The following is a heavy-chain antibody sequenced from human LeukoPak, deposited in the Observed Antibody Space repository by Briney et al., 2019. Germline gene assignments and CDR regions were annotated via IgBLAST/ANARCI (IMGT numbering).Heavy chain of an antibody. Sequence: SESLSLTCAVYGGSFSGYYWSWIRQPAGKGLEWIGRIYTSGSTNYSPSLKSRVTISVDTSKNQFSLKLSSVTAADTAVYYCARAKNKYCSSTSCYFGYFDYWGQGTLVTVSS. CDR1: GGSFSGYY. D-gene: IGHD2-2*01. CDR2: IYTSGST. V-gene: IGHV4-59*10. J-gene: IGHJ4*02. CDR3: ARAKNKYCSSTSCYFGYFDY.